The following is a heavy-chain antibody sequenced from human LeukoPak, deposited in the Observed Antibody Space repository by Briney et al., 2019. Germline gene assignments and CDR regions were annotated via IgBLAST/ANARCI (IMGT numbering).Heavy chain of an antibody. Sequence: GGSLRLSCAGSGFTFSDYTMHWVRQAPGEGLEYVSAITGNARSKYHADSVRGRFAISRDNAKNSLYLQMNSLRAEDTAVYYCAELGITMIGGVWGKGTTVTISS. CDR3: AELGITMIGGV. CDR1: GFTFSDYT. J-gene: IGHJ6*04. V-gene: IGHV3-64*02. CDR2: ITGNARSK. D-gene: IGHD3-10*02.